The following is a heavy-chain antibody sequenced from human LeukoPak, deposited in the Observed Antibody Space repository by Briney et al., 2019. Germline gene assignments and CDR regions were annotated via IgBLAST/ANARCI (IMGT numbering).Heavy chain of an antibody. CDR2: ISDSGST. J-gene: IGHJ4*02. CDR3: ARPSNYYDSSGSFGY. V-gene: IGHV4-59*08. Sequence: PSETLSPTCTVSGGSMRSYYWSWIRQPPGKGLEWIGYISDSGSTNYNPSLKSRVTISVDTSKNQFSLNLSSVTAADTAVYYCARPSNYYDSSGSFGYWGQGTLVTVSS. D-gene: IGHD3-22*01. CDR1: GGSMRSYY.